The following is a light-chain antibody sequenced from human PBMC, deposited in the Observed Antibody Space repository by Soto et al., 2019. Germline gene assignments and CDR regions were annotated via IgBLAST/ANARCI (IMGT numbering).Light chain of an antibody. CDR1: SSDVGTYNY. Sequence: QSALTQPASVSGSPGQSITISCTGTSSDVGTYNYFSWYQHHPAKAPKLIIYEVSNPSSGVSNRFSGSKSGSTASLTIAVLQAEDEDDYHCSSYTRDTALVFGTGTKVTVL. CDR2: EVS. J-gene: IGLJ1*01. V-gene: IGLV2-14*01. CDR3: SSYTRDTALV.